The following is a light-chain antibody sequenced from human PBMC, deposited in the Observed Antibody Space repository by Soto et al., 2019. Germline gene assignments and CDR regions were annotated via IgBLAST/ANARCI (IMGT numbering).Light chain of an antibody. CDR2: GAS. Sequence: EIVLTQSPGTLSLSPGDRATLSCRASQSVRSSYLAWYQQIPGQAPRLLIYGASSRATGIPDRFSGSGSGTDFTLTISRLEPADIAVYYCQQYKSWPITFGQGTRLEIK. V-gene: IGKV3-20*01. J-gene: IGKJ5*01. CDR3: QQYKSWPIT. CDR1: QSVRSSY.